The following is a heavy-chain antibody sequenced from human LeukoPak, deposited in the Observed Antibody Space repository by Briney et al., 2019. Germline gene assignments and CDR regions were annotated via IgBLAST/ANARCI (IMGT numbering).Heavy chain of an antibody. CDR3: ARALRLWGGNAGIAFDI. CDR1: GGSISSYY. D-gene: IGHD4-23*01. CDR2: IYNSGST. Sequence: SETLSLTCTVSGGSISSYYWSWIRQPPGKGLEWIGYIYNSGSTNYNHSLKSRVTISEDMSNNQFSLKLSSVTAADTAVYYCARALRLWGGNAGIAFDIWGQGTMVTVSS. J-gene: IGHJ3*02. V-gene: IGHV4-59*01.